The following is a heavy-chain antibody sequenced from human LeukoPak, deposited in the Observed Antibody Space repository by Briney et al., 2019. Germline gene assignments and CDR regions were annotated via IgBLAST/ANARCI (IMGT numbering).Heavy chain of an antibody. CDR3: TRDINWNYGY. D-gene: IGHD1-7*01. J-gene: IGHJ4*02. Sequence: GASVKVSCKASGYTFTDSYMDWVRQAPGQGLEWMGWINPNSGDTNYAQKFQGRVTMTRGTSISTAYMELSRLTSDDTAVYYCTRDINWNYGYWGQGTLVTVSS. CDR2: INPNSGDT. V-gene: IGHV1-2*02. CDR1: GYTFTDSY.